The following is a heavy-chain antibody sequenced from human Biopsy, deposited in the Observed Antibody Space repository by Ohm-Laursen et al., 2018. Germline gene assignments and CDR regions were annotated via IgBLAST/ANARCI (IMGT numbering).Heavy chain of an antibody. J-gene: IGHJ4*01. V-gene: IGHV3-23*01. CDR3: VRDRGHYYDKSDYKIGDWV. CDR2: ITDSGGST. Sequence: SLRLSCSASGFNLSAFALHWVRQAPGKGLEWVSAITDSGGSTFYADSVKGRFTISRDNAKNSLYLQMNSLRVEDTALYYCVRDRGHYYDKSDYKIGDWVWGHGTLVTVSS. D-gene: IGHD3-22*01. CDR1: GFNLSAFA.